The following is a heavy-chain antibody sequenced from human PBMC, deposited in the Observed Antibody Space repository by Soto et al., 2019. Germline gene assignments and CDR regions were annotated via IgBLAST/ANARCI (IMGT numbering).Heavy chain of an antibody. CDR3: TRLIEADPPGRPETDGWGY. D-gene: IGHD1-26*01. Sequence: QVQLVESGGGLVKPGGSLRLSCAASGFTFSDYYMSWIRQAPGKGLEWVSYISSSGSPIYYADSVKGRFTISRDNAKNSLYLQMNSLRAEDTAVYYCTRLIEADPPGRPETDGWGYWGQGTLVTVSS. J-gene: IGHJ4*02. V-gene: IGHV3-11*01. CDR1: GFTFSDYY. CDR2: ISSSGSPI.